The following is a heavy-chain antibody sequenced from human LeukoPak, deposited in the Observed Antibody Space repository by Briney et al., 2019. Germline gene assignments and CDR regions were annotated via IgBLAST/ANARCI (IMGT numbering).Heavy chain of an antibody. D-gene: IGHD3-22*01. CDR1: GGSISSYY. CDR2: IYTSGST. Sequence: SETLSLTCTVSGGSISSYYWSWIRQPAGKGLEWIGRIYTSGSTNYNPSLKSRVTISVDTSKNQFSLKLSSVTAADTAVYYCARIITPTYYYDSGWFDPWGQGTLVTVSS. V-gene: IGHV4-4*07. J-gene: IGHJ5*02. CDR3: ARIITPTYYYDSGWFDP.